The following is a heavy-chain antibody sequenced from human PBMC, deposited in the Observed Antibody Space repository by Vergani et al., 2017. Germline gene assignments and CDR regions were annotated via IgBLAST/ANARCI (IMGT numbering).Heavy chain of an antibody. CDR3: SXDAPGTQSYYYMDV. J-gene: IGHJ6*03. D-gene: IGHD1-14*01. CDR1: GCTLSSYA. Sequence: QVQLVQSGAEVKKPGSSVKVSCKSSGCTLSSYAISWVRQAPGQGLEWMGGIIPIFGTANYAQKFQGRVTITADESTSTAYMELISLRSEDTAVYYCSXDAPGTQSYYYMDVWGKGTTVTVSS. V-gene: IGHV1-69*01. CDR2: IIPIFGTA.